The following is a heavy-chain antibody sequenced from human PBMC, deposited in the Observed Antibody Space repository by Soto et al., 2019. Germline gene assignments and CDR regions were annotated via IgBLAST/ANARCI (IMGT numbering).Heavy chain of an antibody. Sequence: GGSLRLSCAASGFTVSSNYMSWVRQAPGKGLEWVSVIYSGGSTYYADSVKGRFTISRDNSKNTLYLQMNSLRAEDTAVYYCARSGLEDCSGGSCRYRAFDYWGQGTLVTVSS. CDR3: ARSGLEDCSGGSCRYRAFDY. CDR1: GFTVSSNY. J-gene: IGHJ4*02. D-gene: IGHD2-15*01. CDR2: IYSGGST. V-gene: IGHV3-53*01.